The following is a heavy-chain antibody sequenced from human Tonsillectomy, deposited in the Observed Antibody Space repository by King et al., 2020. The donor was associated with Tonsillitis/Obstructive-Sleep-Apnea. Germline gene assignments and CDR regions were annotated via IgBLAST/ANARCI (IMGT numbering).Heavy chain of an antibody. D-gene: IGHD3-22*01. CDR1: GFTFSSFW. J-gene: IGHJ3*02. CDR2: IKEDGSEK. CDR3: ARVVDDYESSAYRAFDI. V-gene: IGHV3-7*03. Sequence: VQLVESGGGLVQPGGSLRLSCAASGFTFSSFWMTWVRQAPGKGLEWVANIKEDGSEKYYVDSVKGRFTISRDNAKNSLYLQMNSLRAEDAAVYYCARVVDDYESSAYRAFDIWGQVTMVTVS.